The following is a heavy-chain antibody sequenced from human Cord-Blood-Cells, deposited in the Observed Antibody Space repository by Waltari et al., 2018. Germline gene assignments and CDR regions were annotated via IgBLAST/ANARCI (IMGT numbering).Heavy chain of an antibody. CDR1: GFPSRSPC. D-gene: IGHD1-7*01. CDR3: VKGNWDYYFDY. V-gene: IGHV3-30*18. CDR2: ITYDGSNK. J-gene: IGHJ4*02. Sequence: QVQLVASGGAVVQPGRSLRPPCADPGFPSRSPCINWVRQAPAKGLEWVSVITYDGSNKYYADSVNGRFTISRDNSKNTLYLQMNSLRAEDTAVYYCVKGNWDYYFDYWGQGTLVTVSS.